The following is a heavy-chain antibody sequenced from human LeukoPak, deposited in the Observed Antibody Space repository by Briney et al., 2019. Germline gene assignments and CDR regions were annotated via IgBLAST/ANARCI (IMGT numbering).Heavy chain of an antibody. Sequence: PGRSLRLSCAASGFTFSSYGMHWVRQAPGKGLEWVAFIRYDGSNKYYADSVKGRFTISRDNSKNTLYLQMNSLRAEDTAVYYCAKDSGSYYFDYWGQGTLVTVSS. CDR3: AKDSGSYYFDY. D-gene: IGHD1-26*01. V-gene: IGHV3-30*02. CDR2: IRYDGSNK. CDR1: GFTFSSYG. J-gene: IGHJ4*02.